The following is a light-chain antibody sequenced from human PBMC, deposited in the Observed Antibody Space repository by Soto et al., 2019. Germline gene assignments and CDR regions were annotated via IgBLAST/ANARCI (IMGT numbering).Light chain of an antibody. CDR2: KAS. V-gene: IGKV1-5*03. CDR3: QQFSSLVT. Sequence: DIQMTQSPSSLSASIGDRVTITCRASQNIDNSLAWYQQKPGTAPKLLIYKASSLEREVPSRFSGSGSGTEFTLTINSLQVDDFATYYCQQFSSLVTFGGGTKVDIK. J-gene: IGKJ4*01. CDR1: QNIDNS.